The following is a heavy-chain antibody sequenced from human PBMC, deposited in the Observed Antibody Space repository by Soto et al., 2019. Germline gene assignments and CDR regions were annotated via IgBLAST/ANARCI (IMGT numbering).Heavy chain of an antibody. CDR3: GKALHPEGIWPFDY. Sequence: GGSLRLSCSASGFTFNIYTMSWVRLAPGKGLERVAAITGSGTIFSADSVTGRFTISRDNSKNMLYLQMNSLRVDDTAVYYCGKALHPEGIWPFDYWGQEPRVTVSS. CDR2: ITGSGTI. J-gene: IGHJ4*02. V-gene: IGHV3-23*01. CDR1: GFTFNIYT. D-gene: IGHD6-13*01.